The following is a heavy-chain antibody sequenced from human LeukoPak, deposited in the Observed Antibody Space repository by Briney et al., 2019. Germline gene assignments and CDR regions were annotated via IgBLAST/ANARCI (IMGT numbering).Heavy chain of an antibody. V-gene: IGHV4-4*02. Sequence: SETLSLTCAVSGDSISSSNWWSWVRQPPGKGLEWIGEIYHSGSTNYNPSLKSRVTISVDKSKNQFSLKLSSVAAADTAVYYCARAGQGYCTSASCYLSLDYWGQGTLVTVSS. D-gene: IGHD2-2*01. CDR1: GDSISSSNW. CDR2: IYHSGST. J-gene: IGHJ4*02. CDR3: ARAGQGYCTSASCYLSLDY.